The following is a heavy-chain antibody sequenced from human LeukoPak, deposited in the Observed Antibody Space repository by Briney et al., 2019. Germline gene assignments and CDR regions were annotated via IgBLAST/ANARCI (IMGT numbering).Heavy chain of an antibody. CDR2: INPSGGST. V-gene: IGHV1-46*01. J-gene: IGHJ6*04. Sequence: ASVKVSCKASGYTFTSYYMHWVRQAPGQGLEWMGIINPSGGSTSYAQKFQGRVTMTRDTSTSTVYMELSSLRSEDTGVYYCASGAWVGYDYVWGHDSYYGMDVWGKGTTVTVSS. CDR1: GYTFTSYY. D-gene: IGHD3-16*01. CDR3: ASGAWVGYDYVWGHDSYYGMDV.